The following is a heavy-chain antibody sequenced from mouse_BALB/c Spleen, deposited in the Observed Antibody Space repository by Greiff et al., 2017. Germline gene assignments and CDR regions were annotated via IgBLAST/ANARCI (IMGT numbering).Heavy chain of an antibody. CDR1: GFTFSSYT. Sequence: EVQLVESGGGLVQPGGSLKLSCAASGFTFSSYTMSWVRQTPEKRLEWVAYISNGGGSTYYPDTVKGRFTISRVNAKNTLYLQMSSLKSEDTAMYYCARHVLTGYFDYWGQGTTLTVSS. V-gene: IGHV5-12-2*01. D-gene: IGHD4-1*01. CDR2: ISNGGGST. CDR3: ARHVLTGYFDY. J-gene: IGHJ2*01.